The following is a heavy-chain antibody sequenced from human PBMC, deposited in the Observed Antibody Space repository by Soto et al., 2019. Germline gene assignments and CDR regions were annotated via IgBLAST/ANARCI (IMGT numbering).Heavy chain of an antibody. V-gene: IGHV3-23*01. CDR1: GLTFSSFA. Sequence: PGGSLRLSCAASGLTFSSFAMNWVRQAPGKGLEWVSSISGTGGSTYYADSVKGRFTISRDTSKNTLFLQMNSLRAEDTAVYYCAKARYGDYGGIDYWGQGTMVTVSS. D-gene: IGHD4-17*01. CDR2: ISGTGGST. CDR3: AKARYGDYGGIDY. J-gene: IGHJ4*02.